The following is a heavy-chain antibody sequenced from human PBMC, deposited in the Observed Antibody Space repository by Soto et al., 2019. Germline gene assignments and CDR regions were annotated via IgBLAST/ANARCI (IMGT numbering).Heavy chain of an antibody. CDR3: ARDVGSGWFGDFDY. CDR1: GYIFNSYG. CDR2: ISGYNGNI. V-gene: IGHV1-18*01. J-gene: IGHJ4*02. Sequence: QVQLVKSGGEVRKPGASVKVSCKASGYIFNSYGISWVRQAPVQGLEWMGWISGYNGNIKYAQKVQGRVTMTTDTSTSTAYMELRSLRSDDTAVYYCARDVGSGWFGDFDYWGQGSLVTVSS. D-gene: IGHD6-19*01.